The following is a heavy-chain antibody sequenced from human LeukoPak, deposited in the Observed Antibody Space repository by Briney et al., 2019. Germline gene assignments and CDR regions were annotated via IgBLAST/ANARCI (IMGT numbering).Heavy chain of an antibody. CDR3: AKYQGGFGDINWFDP. Sequence: PGGSLRLSCAASGFTVSSNYMSWVRQAPGKGLEWVSAISGSGGSTYYADSVKGRFTISRDNSKNTLYLQMNSLRAEDTAVYYCAKYQGGFGDINWFDPWGQGTLVTVSS. D-gene: IGHD3-10*01. CDR2: ISGSGGST. V-gene: IGHV3-23*01. CDR1: GFTVSSNY. J-gene: IGHJ5*02.